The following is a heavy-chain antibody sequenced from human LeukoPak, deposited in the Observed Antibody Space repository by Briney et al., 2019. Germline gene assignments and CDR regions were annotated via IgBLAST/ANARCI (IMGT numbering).Heavy chain of an antibody. CDR2: ISSSSSYI. CDR1: GFTFSSYS. V-gene: IGHV3-21*01. Sequence: GGSLRLSCAASGFTFSSYSMNWVRQAPGKGLEWVSSISSSSSYIYYADSVKGRFTIPRDNAKNSLYLQMNSLRAEDTAVYYSARDAGGVLIHLTPFDNWGQGTLVTVSS. J-gene: IGHJ4*02. CDR3: ARDAGGVLIHLTPFDN. D-gene: IGHD3-16*01.